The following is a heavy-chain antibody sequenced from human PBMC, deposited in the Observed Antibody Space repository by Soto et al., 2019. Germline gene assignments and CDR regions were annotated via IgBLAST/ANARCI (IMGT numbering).Heavy chain of an antibody. D-gene: IGHD2-2*01. CDR1: GGSISSSNW. Sequence: PSETLSLTCAVSGGSISSSNWWSWVRQPPGKGLEWIGEIYHSGSTNYNPSLKSRVTISVDKSKNQFSLKLSSVTAADTAVYYCARDPSGGYCSSTSCSNWFDPWGQGTLVTVSS. V-gene: IGHV4-4*02. CDR3: ARDPSGGYCSSTSCSNWFDP. CDR2: IYHSGST. J-gene: IGHJ5*02.